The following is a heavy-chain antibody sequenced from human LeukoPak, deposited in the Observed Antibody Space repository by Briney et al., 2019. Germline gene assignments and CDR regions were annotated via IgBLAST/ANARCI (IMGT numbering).Heavy chain of an antibody. V-gene: IGHV5-51*01. J-gene: IGHJ3*02. CDR2: IYPGDSDT. D-gene: IGHD2-2*01. CDR3: ARSLSVVVVPAVKDAFDI. CDR1: GYSFTSYW. Sequence: GESLKISCKGSGYSFTSYWIGWVRQMPGKGLEWIGIIYPGDSDTRYSPSFQGQVTISADKSTSTAYLQWSSLKASDTAMYYCARSLSVVVVPAVKDAFDIWGQGTMVTVSS.